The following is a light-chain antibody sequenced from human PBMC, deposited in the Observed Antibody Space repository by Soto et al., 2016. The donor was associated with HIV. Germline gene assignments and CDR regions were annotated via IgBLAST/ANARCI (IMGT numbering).Light chain of an antibody. CDR2: DDS. CDR1: NVGSKV. V-gene: IGLV3-21*03. CDR3: QVWETSDLPNWV. Sequence: SYVLTQPPSLSVAPRKTARITCGGNNVGSKVVQWYQQKPGQAPVLVVYDDSDRPSGIPERFSGSNSGNTATLTISRAEAGDEADYYCQVWETSDLPNWVFGGGTKLTIL. J-gene: IGLJ3*02.